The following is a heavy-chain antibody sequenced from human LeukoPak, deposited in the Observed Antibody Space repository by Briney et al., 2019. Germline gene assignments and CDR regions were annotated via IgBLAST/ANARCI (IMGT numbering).Heavy chain of an antibody. CDR3: ANFQTVGVKPFEH. CDR1: GFDFSTYA. J-gene: IGHJ5*02. Sequence: PGGSLRLSCAASGFDFSTYAINWVRQAPGKGLEWVSSISTMSNYIFYGDSVKGRFTISRDNAKNSVYLQMNSLRPEDTAVYYCANFQTVGVKPFEHWGQGTLVTVSS. V-gene: IGHV3-21*01. CDR2: ISTMSNYI. D-gene: IGHD1-26*01.